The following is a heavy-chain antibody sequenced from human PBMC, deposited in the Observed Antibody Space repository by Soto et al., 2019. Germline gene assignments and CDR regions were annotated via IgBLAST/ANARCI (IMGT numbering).Heavy chain of an antibody. D-gene: IGHD3-10*01. V-gene: IGHV3-30-3*01. Sequence: PGGSLRLSCVGSGFTFSNYIMRWVRQAPGKGLEWVAIILHDGNNKYYADSVKGRFTISRDNSKNTLYLQMNSLRTEDTATYYCARDDEGGSYCDLGYWGQGTLVTVS. CDR2: ILHDGNNK. CDR1: GFTFSNYI. CDR3: ARDDEGGSYCDLGY. J-gene: IGHJ4*02.